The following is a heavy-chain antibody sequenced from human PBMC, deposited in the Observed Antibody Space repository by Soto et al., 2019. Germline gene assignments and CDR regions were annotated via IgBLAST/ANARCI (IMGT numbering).Heavy chain of an antibody. J-gene: IGHJ4*02. Sequence: EVQLLESGGGLAQPGGSLRLSCAASAFTFSSYAMSWVRQAPGKGLEWVSAVSGSGDSTYYADSVKGRFTISRDNSTNTLYRQMNSLRAEDTAVYYCAKGRASDCPGCTQDYWGQGTLVTVSS. CDR3: AKGRASDCPGCTQDY. D-gene: IGHD2-21*02. CDR1: AFTFSSYA. V-gene: IGHV3-23*01. CDR2: VSGSGDST.